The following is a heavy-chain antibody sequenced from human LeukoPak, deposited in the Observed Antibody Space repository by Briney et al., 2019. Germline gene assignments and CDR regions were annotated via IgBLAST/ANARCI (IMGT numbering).Heavy chain of an antibody. CDR1: GFTFSDYY. Sequence: GSLRLSCAASGFTFSDYYMSWIRQAPGKGLEWVSYISSSGSTIYYADSVKGRFTISRDNAKNSLYLQMNSLRAEDTAVYYCARDFLVQAPSAKEQWLVEGEGYWGQGTLVTVSS. D-gene: IGHD6-19*01. CDR3: ARDFLVQAPSAKEQWLVEGEGY. J-gene: IGHJ4*02. V-gene: IGHV3-11*04. CDR2: ISSSGSTI.